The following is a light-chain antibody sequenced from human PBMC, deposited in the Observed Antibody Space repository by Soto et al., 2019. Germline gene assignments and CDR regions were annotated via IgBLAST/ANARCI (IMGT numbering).Light chain of an antibody. CDR1: SSDVGGYNY. CDR3: SSHAGSKRV. Sequence: QSVLTQPPSASGSPGQSVTISCTGTSSDVGGYNYDSWYQQHPGKAPKLMIYEVSKRPSGVPDRFSGSKSGNTASLTVSGLQAEDEADYYCSSHAGSKRVFGTGTKVTVL. J-gene: IGLJ1*01. CDR2: EVS. V-gene: IGLV2-8*01.